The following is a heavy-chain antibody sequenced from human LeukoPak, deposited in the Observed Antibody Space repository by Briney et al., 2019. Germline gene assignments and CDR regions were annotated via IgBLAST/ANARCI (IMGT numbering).Heavy chain of an antibody. D-gene: IGHD3-22*01. CDR3: ARGLYYDSSGYEPLDY. CDR1: GFTFSSYS. J-gene: IGHJ4*02. V-gene: IGHV3-21*01. Sequence: GGSLRLSCAASGFTFSSYSMNWVRQAPGKGLEWVSSISSSISYISYAVSVKGRFSISRDNAKNSLYLQMNSLRAEDTAVYYCARGLYYDSSGYEPLDYWGQGTLVTVSS. CDR2: ISSSISYI.